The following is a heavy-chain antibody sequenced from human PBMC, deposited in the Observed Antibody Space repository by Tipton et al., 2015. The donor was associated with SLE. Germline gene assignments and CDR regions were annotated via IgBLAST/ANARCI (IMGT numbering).Heavy chain of an antibody. CDR1: SGSISSYY. D-gene: IGHD3-10*01. V-gene: IGHV4-59*12. Sequence: TLSLTCSVSSGSISSYYWSWIRQPPGKGLEWIGYIYYSGSTNYNPSLKSRVTISIDTSKNQFSLNLTSVTAADTAVYYCASPGTYGSGSFDPWGQGTLVTVSS. CDR3: ASPGTYGSGSFDP. CDR2: IYYSGST. J-gene: IGHJ5*02.